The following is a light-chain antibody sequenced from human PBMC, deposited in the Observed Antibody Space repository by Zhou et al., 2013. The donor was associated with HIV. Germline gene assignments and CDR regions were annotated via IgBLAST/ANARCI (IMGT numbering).Light chain of an antibody. J-gene: IGKJ1*01. CDR1: QSVGSN. Sequence: NVLTQSPGTLSLSPGERVTLSCRASQSVGSNLAWYQQKPGQAPRLLIHGASSRATAIPDRFSGSGSGTDFTLTISRLEPEDFAVYFCQQYGSSPETFGQGTKVEIK. CDR3: QQYGSSPET. V-gene: IGKV3-20*01. CDR2: GAS.